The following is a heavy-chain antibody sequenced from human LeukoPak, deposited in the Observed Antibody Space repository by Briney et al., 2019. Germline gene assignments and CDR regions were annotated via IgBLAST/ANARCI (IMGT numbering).Heavy chain of an antibody. Sequence: SETLSLTCAVYGGSFSGYYWSWIRQPPGKGLEWIGEINHSRNTNYNPSLKSRVTISVDTSKNQFSLKVSSVTAADTAVYYCARGDGYSSSWYSYWGQGTLVTVSS. D-gene: IGHD6-13*01. J-gene: IGHJ4*02. V-gene: IGHV4-34*01. CDR3: ARGDGYSSSWYSY. CDR1: GGSFSGYY. CDR2: INHSRNT.